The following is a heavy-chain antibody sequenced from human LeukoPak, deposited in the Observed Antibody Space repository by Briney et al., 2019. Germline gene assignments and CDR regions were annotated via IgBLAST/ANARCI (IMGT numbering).Heavy chain of an antibody. CDR3: SRVVQDVTGADY. V-gene: IGHV3-48*01. J-gene: IGHJ4*02. Sequence: GGSLRLSCAASGFTFSSYHMNWVRQAPGKGLEWLSYIHSTSASIHYADSVKGRFTISRNNAKNSLYLQMNSLRAEDTAVYYCSRVVQDVTGADYWGQGTLVIVSS. CDR1: GFTFSSYH. CDR2: IHSTSASI. D-gene: IGHD3-9*01.